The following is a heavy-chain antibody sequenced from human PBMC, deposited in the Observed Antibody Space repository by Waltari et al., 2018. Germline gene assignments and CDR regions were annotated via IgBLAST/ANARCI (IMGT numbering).Heavy chain of an antibody. Sequence: QVQLQESGPGLVKPSETLSLTCTVSGGSISSYYWSWIRKPPGKGLEWIGYIYYSGSTNYNPSLKSRVTISVDTSKNQFSLKLSSVTAADTAVYYCAKGYCSSTSCYTPSHHWFDPWGQGTLVTVSS. D-gene: IGHD2-2*02. V-gene: IGHV4-59*01. CDR3: AKGYCSSTSCYTPSHHWFDP. CDR2: IYYSGST. CDR1: GGSISSYY. J-gene: IGHJ5*02.